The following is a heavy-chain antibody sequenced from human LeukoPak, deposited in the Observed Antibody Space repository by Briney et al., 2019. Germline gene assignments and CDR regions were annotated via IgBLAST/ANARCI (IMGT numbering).Heavy chain of an antibody. CDR3: AKGGGYYDSRLDY. CDR2: ISYDVSTK. Sequence: GRSLRLSCAAPGFTFRSYGMHWVRQVPGKGLEWVAVISYDVSTKYYADSAKGRFTISRDNSKNTLYLQMKSLRAEDTAVYYCAKGGGYYDSRLDYWGQGTLVTVSS. CDR1: GFTFRSYG. J-gene: IGHJ4*02. V-gene: IGHV3-30*18. D-gene: IGHD3-22*01.